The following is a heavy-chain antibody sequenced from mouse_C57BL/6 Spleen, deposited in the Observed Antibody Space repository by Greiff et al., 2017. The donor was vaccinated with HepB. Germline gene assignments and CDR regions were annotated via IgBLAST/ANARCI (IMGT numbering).Heavy chain of an antibody. Sequence: QVQLQQSGAELVRPGTSVKVSCKASGYAFTNYLIEWVKQRPGQGLEWIGVINPGSGGTNYNEKFKGKATLTADKSSSTAYMQLSSLTSEDSAVYFCARWYYGSTDYWGQGTTLTVSS. J-gene: IGHJ2*01. CDR2: INPGSGGT. V-gene: IGHV1-54*01. D-gene: IGHD1-1*01. CDR1: GYAFTNYL. CDR3: ARWYYGSTDY.